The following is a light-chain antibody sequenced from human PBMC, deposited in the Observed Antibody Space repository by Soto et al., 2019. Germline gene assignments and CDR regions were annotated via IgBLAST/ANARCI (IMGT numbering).Light chain of an antibody. CDR2: EVS. Sequence: QSALTQPPSASGSPGQSVTISCTGTSSDVGGYDYVSWHQQHPGKAPKVIIYEVSKRPSGVPDRFSGSKSGNTASLTVSGLQAEDEADYYCSSYAGSNNYVFGIGTKLTV. CDR1: SSDVGGYDY. V-gene: IGLV2-8*01. J-gene: IGLJ1*01. CDR3: SSYAGSNNYV.